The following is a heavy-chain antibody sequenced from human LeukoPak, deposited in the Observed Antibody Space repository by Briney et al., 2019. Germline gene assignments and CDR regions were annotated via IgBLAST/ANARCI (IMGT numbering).Heavy chain of an antibody. CDR1: GFTFSGYS. J-gene: IGHJ4*02. V-gene: IGHV3-21*01. CDR3: ARDSGSYSCDH. Sequence: GSLRLSCAASGFTFSGYSMNWVRQAPGKGLEWVSSISSTSSYIYYADSVKGRFSISRDNAKNSLYLQMNSLRVEDTAVYYCARDSGSYSCDHWGQGTLVTVSS. D-gene: IGHD1-26*01. CDR2: ISSTSSYI.